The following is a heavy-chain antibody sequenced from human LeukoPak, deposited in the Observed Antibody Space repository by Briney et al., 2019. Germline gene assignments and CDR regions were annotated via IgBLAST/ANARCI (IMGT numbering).Heavy chain of an antibody. Sequence: PSETLSLTCTVSAGSLSSGVHYWAWIRQFPGKGLESIGFIHHSGRSRHNPSLKDRVAISVDTSRKQLALKLSSVTAADTAMYYCARGGNRFGGFYFDYWGQGFQVIVSS. CDR1: AGSLSSGVHY. CDR2: IHHSGRS. J-gene: IGHJ4*02. CDR3: ARGGNRFGGFYFDY. V-gene: IGHV4-31*03. D-gene: IGHD3-10*01.